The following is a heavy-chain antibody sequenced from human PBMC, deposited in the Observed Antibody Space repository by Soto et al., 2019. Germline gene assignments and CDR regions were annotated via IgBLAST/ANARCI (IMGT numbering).Heavy chain of an antibody. J-gene: IGHJ5*02. CDR1: GNTFTNFG. D-gene: IGHD2-2*01. Sequence: QGQLVQSGAEVKKPGASVKVSCTASGNTFTNFGVTWVRQAPGQGLEWMGWISAYTDDPNYAQKFQGRVTMTIDTPTSTAYLDLRSVTSDDTAVYYCARVIPGAEAWFDPWGQGTLVTVSS. CDR3: ARVIPGAEAWFDP. V-gene: IGHV1-18*01. CDR2: ISAYTDDP.